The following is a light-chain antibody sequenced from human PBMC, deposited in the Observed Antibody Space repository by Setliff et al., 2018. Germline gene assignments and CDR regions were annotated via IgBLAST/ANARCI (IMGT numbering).Light chain of an antibody. CDR3: SSYTNARTVI. J-gene: IGLJ2*01. CDR1: SSDVGAYNY. V-gene: IGLV2-14*03. Sequence: SVLTQPASVSGSPGQSITISCTGTSSDVGAYNYVSWYQRHPGEAPKLLLYDVSKRPSGISNRFSGSKSGSTASLTISGLQAEGEADYFCSSYTNARTVIFGGGTKVTVL. CDR2: DVS.